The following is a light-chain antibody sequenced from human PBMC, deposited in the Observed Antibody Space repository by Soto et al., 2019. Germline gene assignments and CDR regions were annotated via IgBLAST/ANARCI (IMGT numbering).Light chain of an antibody. V-gene: IGKV3-20*01. CDR3: QQYGSSPQT. CDR1: QSVSSSY. CDR2: AAS. J-gene: IGKJ1*01. Sequence: EIVLTQSPGTRSLSPGERATLSCRASQSVSSSYLAWYQQKPGQAPRLLIYAASSRATGIPDRFSGSGSGTDFTLTISRLEPEDFAVYYCQQYGSSPQTFGQGTKVEIK.